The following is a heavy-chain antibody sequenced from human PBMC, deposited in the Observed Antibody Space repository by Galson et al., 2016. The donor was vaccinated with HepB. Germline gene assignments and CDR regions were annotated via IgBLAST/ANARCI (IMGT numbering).Heavy chain of an antibody. D-gene: IGHD3-9*01. Sequence: QSGAEVKEPGESLKISCKASGYKFSSSWIGWVRQVPGKGLEWMGVIYPGDSDTRYSPSFQGQVTISADESLTTAYVQWSSLKASDTAIYYCARRDGSLTGYSFWGQGTLVTV. CDR2: IYPGDSDT. CDR3: ARRDGSLTGYSF. J-gene: IGHJ4*02. V-gene: IGHV5-51*01. CDR1: GYKFSSSW.